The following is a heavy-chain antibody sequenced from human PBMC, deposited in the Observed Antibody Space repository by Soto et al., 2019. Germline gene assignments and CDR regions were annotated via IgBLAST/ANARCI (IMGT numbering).Heavy chain of an antibody. CDR3: AKGGDYGDPRSNYYYYYYMDV. CDR1: GFTFSTYA. CDR2: ISGSGATT. D-gene: IGHD4-17*01. J-gene: IGHJ6*03. Sequence: VQLLESGGGLVQPGGSLRLSCAASGFTFSTYAMTWVRQAPGKGLEWVSAISGSGATTYYADSVKGRFTISRDYSKNTLYLQMNSLRAEDTAIYYCAKGGDYGDPRSNYYYYYYMDVWGKGTTVTVSS. V-gene: IGHV3-23*01.